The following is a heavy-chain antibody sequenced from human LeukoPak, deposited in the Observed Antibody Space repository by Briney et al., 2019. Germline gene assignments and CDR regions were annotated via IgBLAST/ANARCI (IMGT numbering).Heavy chain of an antibody. Sequence: PGGSPRLSCAASGFTFSSYAMSWVRQAPGKGLEWVSAISGSGGSTYYADSVKGRFTISRDNSKNTLYLQMNSLRAEDTAVYYCAKSGRAYGSGSYYNDYWGQGTLVTVSS. D-gene: IGHD3-10*01. V-gene: IGHV3-23*01. CDR3: AKSGRAYGSGSYYNDY. CDR2: ISGSGGST. J-gene: IGHJ4*02. CDR1: GFTFSSYA.